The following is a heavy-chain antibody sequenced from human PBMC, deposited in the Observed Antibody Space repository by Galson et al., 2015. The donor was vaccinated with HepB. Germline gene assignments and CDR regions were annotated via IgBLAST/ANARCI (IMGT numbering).Heavy chain of an antibody. CDR3: ARGLSIGYCTGTSCYAGYGMGV. V-gene: IGHV3-30*03. J-gene: IGHJ6*02. Sequence: SLRLSCAASGFTFSKFGMHWVRQAPGKGLEWVTVISSDGNKKYYGDSVRGRFTISRDNSKNTLYLQMNSLRVEDTAVYYCARGLSIGYCTGTSCYAGYGMGVWGQGPSVTVSS. CDR2: ISSDGNKK. CDR1: GFTFSKFG. D-gene: IGHD2-2*03.